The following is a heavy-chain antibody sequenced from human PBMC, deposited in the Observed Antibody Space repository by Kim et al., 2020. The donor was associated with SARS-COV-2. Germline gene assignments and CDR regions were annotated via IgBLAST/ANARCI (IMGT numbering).Heavy chain of an antibody. Sequence: GRFTISRDNSKNTLYLQMNSRRAEDTAVYYCAKVGDIVVVPAAIGGYFDYWGQGTLVTVSS. D-gene: IGHD2-2*01. J-gene: IGHJ4*02. CDR3: AKVGDIVVVPAAIGGYFDY. V-gene: IGHV3-23*01.